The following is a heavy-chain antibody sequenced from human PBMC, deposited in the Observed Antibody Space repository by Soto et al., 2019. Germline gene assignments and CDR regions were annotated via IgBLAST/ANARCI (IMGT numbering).Heavy chain of an antibody. V-gene: IGHV3-74*01. D-gene: IGHD3-10*01. CDR2: MNPDGTFE. J-gene: IGHJ4*02. CDR1: GFPFGGHW. CDR3: AKDYSSVPDY. Sequence: EVQLVESGGGLVQPGGSLRLSCAASGFPFGGHWMYWVRQAPGKGLVWVSRMNPDGTFESYADSVKGRFFTSRDNAKNTLYLQMNSLRDEDTAVYYCAKDYSSVPDYWGQGTLVTVSS.